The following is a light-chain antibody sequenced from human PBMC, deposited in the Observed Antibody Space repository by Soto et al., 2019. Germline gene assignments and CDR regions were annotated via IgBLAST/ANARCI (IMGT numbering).Light chain of an antibody. Sequence: EIQMTQSPSSLSASGGDRVSMTLRASQSISSYLNWYQQKPGKANEIMIYAASYLGNGVPSRFSGSGSGTYFTLTISSMQPEDLATYYCKQSYTTQLTLGGWTQLDIK. J-gene: IGKJ4*01. CDR2: AAS. CDR1: QSISSY. CDR3: KQSYTTQLT. V-gene: IGKV1-39*01.